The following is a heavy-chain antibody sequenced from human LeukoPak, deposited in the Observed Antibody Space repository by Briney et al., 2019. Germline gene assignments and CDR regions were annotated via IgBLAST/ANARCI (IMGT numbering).Heavy chain of an antibody. CDR1: GFTFSYYI. J-gene: IGHJ4*02. Sequence: GGSLRLSCAASGFTFSYYIMNWVRQAPGKGLEWVSSITSSNSIYYADSVQGRFTVSRDNAKDSLYLQMNSLRADDTAVYYCARDFEERGYYLADFDYWGQGTLVTVSS. D-gene: IGHD3-22*01. V-gene: IGHV3-69-1*01. CDR2: ITSSNSI. CDR3: ARDFEERGYYLADFDY.